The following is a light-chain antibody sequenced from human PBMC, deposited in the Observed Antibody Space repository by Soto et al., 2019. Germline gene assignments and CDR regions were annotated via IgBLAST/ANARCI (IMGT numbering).Light chain of an antibody. V-gene: IGLV2-11*01. CDR1: SSDVGGYNY. Sequence: QSALTQPRSVSGSPGQSVTISCTGTSSDVGGYNYVSWYQQHPGKAPKLMIYDVSKRPPGVPDHFSGSKSGNTASLTISGLQAEDEADYYCCSYAGSYTLVFGGGTKLTVL. CDR3: CSYAGSYTLV. J-gene: IGLJ3*02. CDR2: DVS.